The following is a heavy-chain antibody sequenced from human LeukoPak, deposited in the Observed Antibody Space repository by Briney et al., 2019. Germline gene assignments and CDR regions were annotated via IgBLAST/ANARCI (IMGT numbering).Heavy chain of an antibody. CDR2: ISSSSSSI. CDR3: ARGFWSTSGY. V-gene: IGHV3-48*01. J-gene: IGHJ4*02. D-gene: IGHD3-3*01. CDR1: GFTVSSNY. Sequence: PGGSLRLSCAASGFTVSSNYMSWVRQAPGKGLEWVSYISSSSSSIYYADSVKGRFTISRGNAKNSLYLHMNSLTAEDTAVYYCARGFWSTSGYWGQGTLVTVSS.